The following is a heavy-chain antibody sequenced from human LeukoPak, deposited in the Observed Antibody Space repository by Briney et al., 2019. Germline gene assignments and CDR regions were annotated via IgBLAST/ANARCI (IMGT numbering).Heavy chain of an antibody. V-gene: IGHV3-30*04. J-gene: IGHJ4*02. CDR3: ARGRSARYEDY. D-gene: IGHD6-19*01. Sequence: GGSLRLSCVASGFTFSTYPMHWVRQAPGKGLEWVAVISYDGSNKYYADSVKGRFTISRDNSKNTLYLQMNSLRAEGTAVYYCARGRSARYEDYWGQGTLVTVSS. CDR2: ISYDGSNK. CDR1: GFTFSTYP.